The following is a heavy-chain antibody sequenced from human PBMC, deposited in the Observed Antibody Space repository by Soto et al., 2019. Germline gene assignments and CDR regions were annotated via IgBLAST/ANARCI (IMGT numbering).Heavy chain of an antibody. CDR1: GFTFSSSW. J-gene: IGHJ4*02. CDR2: INSDGTDT. CDR3: ARDWSYALNY. Sequence: GRSLRLSCVASGFTFSSSWMHWVRQAPGKGLVWVSHINSDGTDTNYADSVKGRFTISRDNAKNTVYLQMNSLRAEDTAVYYCARDWSYALNYWGQGSLVTVSS. D-gene: IGHD3-16*01. V-gene: IGHV3-74*01.